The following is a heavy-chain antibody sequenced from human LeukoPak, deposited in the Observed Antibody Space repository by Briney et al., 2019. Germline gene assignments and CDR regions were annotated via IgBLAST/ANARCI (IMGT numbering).Heavy chain of an antibody. CDR2: IHPGDSDA. Sequence: GESLKISCKGFGYKFTNYWIGWVRQMPGRGLEWMGVIHPGDSDARYSPSFEGQVTFSVDKSISTAYVQWSSLKASDSAMYYCARVSGTYYSYFDLWGRGTLVTVTS. D-gene: IGHD1-26*01. CDR3: ARVSGTYYSYFDL. J-gene: IGHJ2*01. CDR1: GYKFTNYW. V-gene: IGHV5-51*01.